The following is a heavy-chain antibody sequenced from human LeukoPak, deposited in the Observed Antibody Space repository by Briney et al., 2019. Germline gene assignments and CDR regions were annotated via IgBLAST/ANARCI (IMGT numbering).Heavy chain of an antibody. Sequence: PSETLSLTCTVSGGSISSYFCSWIRQPAGKGLEWIGRVYTSGTTNYSPSLKSRVTMSVDTSKNQFSLRLTSVTAADTAVYYCATDSKYWGQGTLVTVSS. V-gene: IGHV4-4*07. CDR1: GGSISSYF. CDR3: ATDSKY. CDR2: VYTSGTT. J-gene: IGHJ4*02.